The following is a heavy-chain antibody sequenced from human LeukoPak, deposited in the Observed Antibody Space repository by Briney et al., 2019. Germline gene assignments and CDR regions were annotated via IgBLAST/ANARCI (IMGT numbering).Heavy chain of an antibody. D-gene: IGHD1-26*01. Sequence: SETLSLTCTVSGGSISSYYWGWIRQPPGKGLEWIGSMSYSGSTYYNPSLKSRVTISVDTSKNQFSLKLSSVTAADTAVYYCARYIVSYPHDAFDIWGQATMVTVSS. CDR3: ARYIVSYPHDAFDI. CDR2: MSYSGST. J-gene: IGHJ3*02. CDR1: GGSISSYY. V-gene: IGHV4-39*01.